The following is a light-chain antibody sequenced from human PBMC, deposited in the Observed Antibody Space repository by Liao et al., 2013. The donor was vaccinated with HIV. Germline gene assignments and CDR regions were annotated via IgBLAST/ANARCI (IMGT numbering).Light chain of an antibody. CDR3: QAWDSSTAF. V-gene: IGLV3-1*01. CDR1: KLGNKY. Sequence: SYELTQPPSVSVSPGQTASITCSGDKLGNKYACWYQQKTGQSPVLVIYQDSKRPSGIPERFSGSNSGNTATLTISGTQAMDEADYYCQAWDSSTAFFGTGTKVTVL. J-gene: IGLJ1*01. CDR2: QDS.